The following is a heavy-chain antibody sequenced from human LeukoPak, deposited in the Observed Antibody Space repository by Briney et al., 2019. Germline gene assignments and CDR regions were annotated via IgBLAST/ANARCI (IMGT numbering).Heavy chain of an antibody. V-gene: IGHV3-30*18. J-gene: IGHJ4*02. D-gene: IGHD5-18*01. CDR2: ISYDGSNK. Sequence: PGGSLRLSCAASGFTFSSYGMHWVRQAPGKGLEWVEVISYDGSNKYYADSVKGRFTISRDNSKNTLYLQMNSLRAEDTAVYYCAKDRAAGYSYGYYFDYWGQGTLVTVSS. CDR1: GFTFSSYG. CDR3: AKDRAAGYSYGYYFDY.